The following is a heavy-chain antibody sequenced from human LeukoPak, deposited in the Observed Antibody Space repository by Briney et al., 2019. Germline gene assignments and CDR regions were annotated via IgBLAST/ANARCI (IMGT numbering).Heavy chain of an antibody. CDR3: AREIVVVVAANYGMDV. J-gene: IGHJ6*02. V-gene: IGHV3-7*01. CDR2: IKQDGSEK. Sequence: GGSLRLSCAASGFTFSSYWMSWVRQAPGKGLEWVANIKQDGSEKYYVDSVKGRFTISRDNAKNSLYLQMNSLRAEDTAVYYCAREIVVVVAANYGMDVWGQGTTVTVSS. CDR1: GFTFSSYW. D-gene: IGHD2-15*01.